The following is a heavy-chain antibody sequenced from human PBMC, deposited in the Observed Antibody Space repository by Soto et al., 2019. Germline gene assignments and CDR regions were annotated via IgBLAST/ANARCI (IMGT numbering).Heavy chain of an antibody. CDR2: IYSSGIT. V-gene: IGHV4-61*01. J-gene: IGHJ6*02. CDR1: GGSVSSDTHY. Sequence: QVQLQESGPGLVKPSETLSLTCTVSGGSVSSDTHYWSWIRQPPGKRLEWIGFIYSSGITNYNPSLTSRVTMSVDTSKSQFSLKLRSVIVADPAVYHCARFVRSCSGTTCYTRADVWGQGTTVTVSS. D-gene: IGHD2-2*02. CDR3: ARFVRSCSGTTCYTRADV.